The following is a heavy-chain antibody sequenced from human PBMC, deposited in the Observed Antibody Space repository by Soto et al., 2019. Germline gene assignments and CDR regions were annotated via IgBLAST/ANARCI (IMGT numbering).Heavy chain of an antibody. CDR3: ARDSLTSAVPAAIGWFDP. CDR1: GFTFSSYS. V-gene: IGHV3-21*01. CDR2: ISSSSSYI. J-gene: IGHJ5*02. Sequence: PGGSLRLSCAASGFTFSSYSMNWVRQAPGKGLEWVSSISSSSSYIYYADSVKGRFTISRDNAKNPLYLQMNSLRAEDTAVYYCARDSLTSAVPAAIGWFDPWGQGTLVTVSS. D-gene: IGHD2-2*01.